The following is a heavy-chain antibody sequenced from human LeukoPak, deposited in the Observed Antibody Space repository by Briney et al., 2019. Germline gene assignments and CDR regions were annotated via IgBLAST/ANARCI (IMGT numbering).Heavy chain of an antibody. Sequence: SETLSLTCTVSGGPISSYYWSWIRQPPGKGLEWIGYIYYSGSTNYNPSLKSRVTISVDTSKNQFSLKLSSVTAADTAVYYCARDHQYSSSVWFDPWGQGTLVTVSS. CDR3: ARDHQYSSSVWFDP. V-gene: IGHV4-59*01. D-gene: IGHD6-6*01. CDR2: IYYSGST. CDR1: GGPISSYY. J-gene: IGHJ5*02.